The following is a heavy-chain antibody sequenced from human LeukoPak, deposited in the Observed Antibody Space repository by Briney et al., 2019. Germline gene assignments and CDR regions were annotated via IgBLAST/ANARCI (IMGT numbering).Heavy chain of an antibody. J-gene: IGHJ4*02. CDR2: IYTSGST. V-gene: IGHV4-61*02. D-gene: IGHD3-22*01. CDR1: GGSISSGSYY. CDR3: ARAPGYYDSSGFRDY. Sequence: SETLSLTCTVSGGSISSGSYYWSWIRQPAGKGLEWIGRIYTSGSTNYNPSLKSRVTISVDTSKNQFSLKLSSVTAADTAVYYCARAPGYYDSSGFRDYWGQGTLVTVSS.